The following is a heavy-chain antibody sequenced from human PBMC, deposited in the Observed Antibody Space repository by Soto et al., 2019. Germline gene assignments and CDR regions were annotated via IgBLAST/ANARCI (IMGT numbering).Heavy chain of an antibody. V-gene: IGHV1-18*01. Sequence: QVHLVQSGAEVKKPGASVKVSCKGSGYAFTTYGITWVRQAPGQGLEWMGWISAHNGNTNYAQKLQGRVTVTRDTSTSTAYMELRTLRSDDTAVYYCARGRYGDYWGQGALVTVSS. CDR2: ISAHNGNT. CDR3: ARGRYGDY. CDR1: GYAFTTYG. D-gene: IGHD1-1*01. J-gene: IGHJ4*02.